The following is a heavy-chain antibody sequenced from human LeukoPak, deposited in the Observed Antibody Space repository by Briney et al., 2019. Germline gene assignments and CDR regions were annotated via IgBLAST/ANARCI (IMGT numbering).Heavy chain of an antibody. D-gene: IGHD2-8*01. CDR3: ARSSGVNWYFDL. CDR1: GGSISSYY. J-gene: IGHJ2*01. CDR2: IYYSGST. Sequence: SETLSLTCTVSGGSISSYYWSWIRQPPGKGLEWIGYIYYSGSTNYNPSLKSRVTISVDTSKSQFSLKLSSVTAAGTAVYYCARSSGVNWYFDLWDRGTLVTVSS. V-gene: IGHV4-59*01.